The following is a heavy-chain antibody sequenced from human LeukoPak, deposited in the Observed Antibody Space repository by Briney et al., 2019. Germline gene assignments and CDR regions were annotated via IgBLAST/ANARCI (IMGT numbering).Heavy chain of an antibody. CDR1: GYTFTSYG. J-gene: IGHJ4*02. Sequence: ASVKVSCKASGYTFTSYGISWVRQAPGQGLEWMGWISAYNGNTNYAQKLQGRVTLTTDTSTSTAYMELRSLTSDDTAGYYCARDTKTTTMAGGNDYWGQGTLSPSPQ. V-gene: IGHV1-18*01. CDR2: ISAYNGNT. CDR3: ARDTKTTTMAGGNDY. D-gene: IGHD3-16*01.